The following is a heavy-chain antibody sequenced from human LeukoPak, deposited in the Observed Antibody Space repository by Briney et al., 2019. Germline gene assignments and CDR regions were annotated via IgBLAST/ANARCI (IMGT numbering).Heavy chain of an antibody. D-gene: IGHD3-10*01. CDR2: IYPGDSDT. J-gene: IGHJ6*03. Sequence: GESLKISCKGSGYSFTSYWIGWVRQMPGKGLEWMGIIYPGDSDTRYSPSFQGQVTISADKSISPAYLQWSSLKASDTAMCYCASAGEIENYYMDVWGKGTTVTVSS. CDR3: ASAGEIENYYMDV. V-gene: IGHV5-51*01. CDR1: GYSFTSYW.